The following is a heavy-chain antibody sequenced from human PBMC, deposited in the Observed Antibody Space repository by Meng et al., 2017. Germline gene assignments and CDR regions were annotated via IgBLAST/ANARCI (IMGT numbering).Heavy chain of an antibody. CDR1: GFTVSSNY. V-gene: IGHV3-66*02. CDR3: ASELPGGPNYWYFDL. CDR2: IYSGGST. D-gene: IGHD3-10*01. J-gene: IGHJ2*01. Sequence: EGQLVGVGGGLVQPGGSLRLSCAASGFTVSSNYMSWVRQAPGKGLEWVSVIYSGGSTYYADSVKGRFTISRDNSKNTLYLQMNSLRAEDTAVYYCASELPGGPNYWYFDLWGRGTLVTVSS.